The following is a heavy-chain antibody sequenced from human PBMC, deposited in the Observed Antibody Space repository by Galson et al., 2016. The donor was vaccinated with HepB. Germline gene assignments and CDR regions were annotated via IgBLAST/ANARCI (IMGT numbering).Heavy chain of an antibody. CDR2: ISGSSGTI. J-gene: IGHJ4*02. Sequence: SLRLSCAASAFTFSNYRMNWVRQAPGKGLEWLSYISGSSGTIYYADSVRGRFTISRDNAKNSLYLQMNSLRDEDTAVYYCAREPWVDYWCQGTLVTVSS. D-gene: IGHD7-27*01. V-gene: IGHV3-48*02. CDR3: AREPWVDY. CDR1: AFTFSNYR.